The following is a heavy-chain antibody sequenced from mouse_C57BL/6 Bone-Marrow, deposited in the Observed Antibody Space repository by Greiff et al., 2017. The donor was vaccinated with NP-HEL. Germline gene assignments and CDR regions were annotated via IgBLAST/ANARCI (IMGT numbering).Heavy chain of an antibody. CDR3: ARHGPYYYGSSYVWFAY. V-gene: IGHV5-6*02. D-gene: IGHD1-1*01. J-gene: IGHJ3*01. CDR2: ISSGGSYT. CDR1: GFTFSSYG. Sequence: DVKLVESGGDLVKPGGSLKLSCAASGFTFSSYGMSWVRQTPDKRLEWVATISSGGSYTYYLDSVKGRFTISRDNAKNTLYLQMSSLKSEDTAMYYCARHGPYYYGSSYVWFAYWGQGTLVTVSA.